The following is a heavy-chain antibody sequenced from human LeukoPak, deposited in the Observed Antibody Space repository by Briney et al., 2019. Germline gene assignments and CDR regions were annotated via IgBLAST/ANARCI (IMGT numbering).Heavy chain of an antibody. CDR3: ARGIRPIGI. V-gene: IGHV1-18*01. Sequence: GASVKVSCKASGYTFTSYGISWVRQAPGQGLEWMGWISAYNGNTNYAQKFQGRVTMTRDTSISTAYMELSRLRSDDTAVYYCARGIRPIGIWGQGTMVTVSS. CDR2: ISAYNGNT. D-gene: IGHD5-18*01. CDR1: GYTFTSYG. J-gene: IGHJ3*02.